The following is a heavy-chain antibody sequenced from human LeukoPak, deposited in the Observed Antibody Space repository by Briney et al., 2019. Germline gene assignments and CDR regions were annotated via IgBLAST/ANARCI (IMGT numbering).Heavy chain of an antibody. CDR3: ARDIPQYSGIIGYAFDI. CDR1: GYTFTGYY. CDR2: INPNSGGT. D-gene: IGHD1-26*01. V-gene: IGHV1-2*02. Sequence: ASVKVSCKASGYTFTGYYMHWVRQAPGQGLKWMGWINPNSGGTNYAQKFQGRVTMTRDTSISTAYMELSRLRSDDTAVYYCARDIPQYSGIIGYAFDIWGQGTMVTVSS. J-gene: IGHJ3*02.